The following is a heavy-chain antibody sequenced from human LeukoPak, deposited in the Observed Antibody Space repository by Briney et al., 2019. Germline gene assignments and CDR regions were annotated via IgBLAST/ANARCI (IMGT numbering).Heavy chain of an antibody. D-gene: IGHD1-26*01. J-gene: IGHJ4*02. CDR1: GFPFSSYW. CDR2: INQVGSEK. CDR3: ARIDSGNSGYFDY. Sequence: GGSLRLSWAASGFPFSSYWIGWVRQAPGKGLEWVANINQVGSEKRHVGSVEGRVTISRNNTNNSIYRQMNSLRAEDTAVYYCARIDSGNSGYFDYWGPGTLVTASS. V-gene: IGHV3-7*01.